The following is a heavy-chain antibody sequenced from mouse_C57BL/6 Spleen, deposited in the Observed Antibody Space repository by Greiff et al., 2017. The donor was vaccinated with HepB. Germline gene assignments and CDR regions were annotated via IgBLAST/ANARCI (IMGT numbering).Heavy chain of an antibody. V-gene: IGHV1-76*01. CDR2: IYPGSGNT. J-gene: IGHJ2*01. D-gene: IGHD1-1*01. CDR3: SRIRHFDTTVVATDY. Sequence: VQLQQSGAELVRPGASVKLSCKASGYTFTDYYINWVKQRPGQGLEWIARIYPGSGNTYYYEKFKGKATLTAEKSSSTAYMQLSSLTSEDCAVYVRSRIRHFDTTVVATDYWGQGTTLTVSS. CDR1: GYTFTDYY.